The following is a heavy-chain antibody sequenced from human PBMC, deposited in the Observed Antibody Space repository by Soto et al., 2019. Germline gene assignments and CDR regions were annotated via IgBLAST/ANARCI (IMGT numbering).Heavy chain of an antibody. CDR2: TSYDGSNT. J-gene: IGHJ6*02. CDR1: GFTFSRFS. V-gene: IGHV3-30-3*01. D-gene: IGHD3-10*02. CDR3: ARDHGMFLSYYYYGMDV. Sequence: VQLVESGGGVVQPGRSLTLSCAASGFTFSRFSMHWVRQAPGKGLAWVAVTSYDGSNTHYAESVKGRFNISRDDSKNTVFLQMNNLRGEDSAVYYCARDHGMFLSYYYYGMDVWGQGTTVSVSS.